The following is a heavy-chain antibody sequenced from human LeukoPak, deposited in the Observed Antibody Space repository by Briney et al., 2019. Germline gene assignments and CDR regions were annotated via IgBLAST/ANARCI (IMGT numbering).Heavy chain of an antibody. CDR3: TREPQLCDS. V-gene: IGHV7-4-1*02. J-gene: IGHJ4*02. CDR2: INTDTGNP. D-gene: IGHD1-1*01. CDR1: GYTLTNNG. Sequence: ASVKVSCKASGYTLTNNGMNWVRQAPGQGLEWMGWINTDTGNPTYAQGFTGRFVFSLDTSVSTAYLQINSLKAEDTAVYYCTREPQLCDSWGQGTLVTVSS.